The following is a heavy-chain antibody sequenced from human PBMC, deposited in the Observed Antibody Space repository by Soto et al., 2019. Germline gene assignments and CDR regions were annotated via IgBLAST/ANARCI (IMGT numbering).Heavy chain of an antibody. J-gene: IGHJ3*02. CDR1: GFTFSSYA. CDR3: AREGNWNDPGEAFDI. D-gene: IGHD1-20*01. V-gene: IGHV3-64*01. CDR2: ISSNGGST. Sequence: PGGSLRLSCAASGFTFSSYAMSWVRQAPGKGLEYVSDISSNGGSTYYANYVKGRFTISRDNSKNTLYLQMGSLRAEDMAVYYCAREGNWNDPGEAFDIWGQGTMVTVS.